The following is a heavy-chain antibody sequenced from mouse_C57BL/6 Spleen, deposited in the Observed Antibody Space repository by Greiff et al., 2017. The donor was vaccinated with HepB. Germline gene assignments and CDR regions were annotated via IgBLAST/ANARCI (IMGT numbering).Heavy chain of an antibody. V-gene: IGHV1-59*01. CDR1: GYTFTSYW. CDR3: ARYSNYPFAY. Sequence: VQLQQPGAELVRPGTSVKLSCKASGYTFTSYWMHWVKQRPGQGLEWIGVIDPSDSYTNYNQKFKGKATLTVDTSSSTAYMQLSSLTSEDSAVYYCARYSNYPFAYWGQGTLVTVSA. J-gene: IGHJ3*01. D-gene: IGHD2-5*01. CDR2: IDPSDSYT.